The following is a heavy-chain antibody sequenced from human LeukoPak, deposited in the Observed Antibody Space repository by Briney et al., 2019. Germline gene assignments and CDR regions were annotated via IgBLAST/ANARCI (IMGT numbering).Heavy chain of an antibody. CDR3: AREGSIVGATNFDY. CDR2: FYTSGST. V-gene: IGHV4-4*07. CDR1: GGSITSYD. D-gene: IGHD1-26*01. J-gene: IGHJ4*02. Sequence: PSETLSLTCTVSGGSITSYDWSWIRQPAGKGLEWIGRFYTSGSTNYNPSLKSRVTMSLDTSKNQFSLKLSSVTAADTAVYYCAREGSIVGATNFDYWGQGTLVTVSS.